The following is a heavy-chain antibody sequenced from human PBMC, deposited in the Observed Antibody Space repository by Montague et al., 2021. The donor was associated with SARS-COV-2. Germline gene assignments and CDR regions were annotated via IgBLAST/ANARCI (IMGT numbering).Heavy chain of an antibody. CDR3: ARHGRFSVIVNTPRGAFDI. CDR1: GGSISSSSYY. CDR2: IYFSGST. D-gene: IGHD3-22*01. Sequence: SETLSLTCTVSGGSISSSSYYWGWIRQPPGKGLEWIGCIYFSGSTNYNPSLKSRVTISVDTSKNQFSLKLSSVTAADTAVYYCARHGRFSVIVNTPRGAFDIWGQGTMVTVSS. V-gene: IGHV4-61*05. J-gene: IGHJ3*02.